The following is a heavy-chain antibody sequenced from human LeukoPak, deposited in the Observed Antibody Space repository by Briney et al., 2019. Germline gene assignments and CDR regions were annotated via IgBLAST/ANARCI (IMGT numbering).Heavy chain of an antibody. CDR3: ARSLWFGEFHYFDY. J-gene: IGHJ4*02. D-gene: IGHD3-10*01. CDR2: ISSSSSYI. V-gene: IGHV3-21*01. CDR1: GFTFSSYS. Sequence: GGSLRLSCAASGFTFSSYSMNWVRQAPGKGLEWVSSISSSSSYIYYADSVKGRFTISRDNAKNSLYLQMNSLRAEDTAMYYCARSLWFGEFHYFDYWGQGTLVTVSS.